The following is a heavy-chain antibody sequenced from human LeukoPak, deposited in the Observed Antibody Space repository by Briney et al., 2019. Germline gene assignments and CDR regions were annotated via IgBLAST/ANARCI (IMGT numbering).Heavy chain of an antibody. J-gene: IGHJ4*02. D-gene: IGHD3-3*01. V-gene: IGHV4-34*01. CDR1: GGSFSGYY. Sequence: PSETLSLTCAVYGGSFSGYYWSWIRQPPGKGLEWIGEINHSGSTNYNPSLKGRVTISVDTSKNQFSLKLSSVTAADTAVYYCAREPLGYYYPEYWGQGTLVTVSS. CDR3: AREPLGYYYPEY. CDR2: INHSGST.